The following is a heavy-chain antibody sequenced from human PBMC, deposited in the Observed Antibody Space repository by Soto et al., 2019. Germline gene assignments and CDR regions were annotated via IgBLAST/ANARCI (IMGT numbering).Heavy chain of an antibody. CDR2: INSGSTTI. CDR1: GFSFSSHI. Sequence: EEQLGESGGGLVQPGGSLRLSCAASGFSFSSHIMYWVRQAPGKGLEWVSSINSGSTTIYYADSVQGRFTISRDNAKNSLYLQMNSLRADDTAVYYCLNGDYYVGQGTLVTVSS. CDR3: LNGDYY. V-gene: IGHV3-48*01. J-gene: IGHJ4*02. D-gene: IGHD4-17*01.